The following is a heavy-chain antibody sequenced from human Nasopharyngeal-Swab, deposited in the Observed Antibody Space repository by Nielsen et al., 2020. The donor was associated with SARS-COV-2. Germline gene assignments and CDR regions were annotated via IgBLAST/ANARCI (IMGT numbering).Heavy chain of an antibody. Sequence: SLKISCAASGFTFSSYAMHWVRQAPGKGLEWVAVISYDGSNKYYADSVKGRFTISRDNSKNTLYLQMNSLRAEDTAVYYCARGRSSGSYYLVPYYFDYWGQGTLVTVSS. CDR2: ISYDGSNK. CDR3: ARGRSSGSYYLVPYYFDY. V-gene: IGHV3-30-3*01. D-gene: IGHD1-26*01. CDR1: GFTFSSYA. J-gene: IGHJ4*02.